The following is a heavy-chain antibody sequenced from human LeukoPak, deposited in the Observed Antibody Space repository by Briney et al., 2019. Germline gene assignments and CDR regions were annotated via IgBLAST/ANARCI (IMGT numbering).Heavy chain of an antibody. Sequence: GGSLRLSCAASGFTFDDYAMHWVRQAPGKGLEWVSGISWNSGSIGYADSVKGRFTISRDNAKNFLYLQMNSLRAEDTALYYCAKDGGWLLYYFDYWGQGTLVTVSS. V-gene: IGHV3-9*01. CDR1: GFTFDDYA. CDR3: AKDGGWLLYYFDY. J-gene: IGHJ4*02. CDR2: ISWNSGSI. D-gene: IGHD6-19*01.